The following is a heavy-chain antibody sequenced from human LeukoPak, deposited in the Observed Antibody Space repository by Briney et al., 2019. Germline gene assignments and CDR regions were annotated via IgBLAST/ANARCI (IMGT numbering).Heavy chain of an antibody. J-gene: IGHJ3*02. CDR1: GFIFSNAW. Sequence: GGSLRLSCAASGFIFSNAWMSWVRQAPGKGLEWVARIQRQTDGATTNYAAAVNGRFTVSRDDSKNTLYLQMNSLRAEDTAVYYCAKAFGKLLFVSLAFDIWGQGTMVTVSS. V-gene: IGHV3-15*01. D-gene: IGHD1-26*01. CDR2: IQRQTDGATT. CDR3: AKAFGKLLFVSLAFDI.